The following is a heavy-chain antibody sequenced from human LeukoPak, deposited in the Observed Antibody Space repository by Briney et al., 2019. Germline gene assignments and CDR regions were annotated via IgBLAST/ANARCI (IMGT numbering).Heavy chain of an antibody. V-gene: IGHV3-20*04. J-gene: IGHJ4*02. CDR3: ARDLGIVVVGPFDS. CDR2: INWNGGST. Sequence: ETLSLTCPVSGGSISSYYWSWIRQPPGKGLEWVSGINWNGGSTRYADSVKGRFTISRDNAKNSLYLQMNSLRAEDTALYYCARDLGIVVVGPFDSWGQGTLVTVSS. D-gene: IGHD2-2*03. CDR1: GGSISSYY.